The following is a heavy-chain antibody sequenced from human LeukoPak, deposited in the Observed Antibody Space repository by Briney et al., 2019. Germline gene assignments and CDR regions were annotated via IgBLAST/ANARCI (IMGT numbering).Heavy chain of an antibody. J-gene: IGHJ4*01. D-gene: IGHD1-7*01. CDR1: GGSISSHY. Sequence: SETLSLTCTVSGGSISSHYWSWIRQAAGKGLEWIGRIYISGSTNYNPSLKSRVTLSSDTSKNQISLRLSSVTAADTAVYYCARDQGLNWNYDFFDYWGHGTLVTVSS. CDR3: ARDQGLNWNYDFFDY. CDR2: IYISGST. V-gene: IGHV4-4*07.